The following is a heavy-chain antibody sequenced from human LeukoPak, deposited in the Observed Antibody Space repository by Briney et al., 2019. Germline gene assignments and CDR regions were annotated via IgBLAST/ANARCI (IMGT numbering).Heavy chain of an antibody. D-gene: IGHD7-27*01. CDR2: TYTSGNG. CDR3: ARDLGPYNWFDP. J-gene: IGHJ5*02. Sequence: SETLSLTCTVSGGSISSGSYYWSWIRQPAGKGLEWIGHTYTSGNGNYNPSLKSRVTISIDTSKNQFSLKLSSVTAADTALYFCARDLGPYNWFDPWAREPWSPSPQ. CDR1: GGSISSGSYY. V-gene: IGHV4-61*09.